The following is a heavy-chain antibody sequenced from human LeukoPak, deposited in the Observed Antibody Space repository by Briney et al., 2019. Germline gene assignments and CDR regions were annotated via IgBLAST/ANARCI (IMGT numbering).Heavy chain of an antibody. V-gene: IGHV1-46*01. D-gene: IGHD3-16*02. J-gene: IGHJ3*02. CDR2: INPSDGST. Sequence: GASVKVSCKASGYTFTSYYIHLVRQAPGQGFEWMAIINPSDGSTTNSQKFQGRVTMTRDTSTSTVYMELSGLRSEDTALYYCARGENRRLYDAFDIWGQGTMVTVSS. CDR3: ARGENRRLYDAFDI. CDR1: GYTFTSYY.